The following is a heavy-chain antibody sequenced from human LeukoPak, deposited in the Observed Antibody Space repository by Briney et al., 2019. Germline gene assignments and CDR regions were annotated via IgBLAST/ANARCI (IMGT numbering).Heavy chain of an antibody. J-gene: IGHJ3*02. CDR2: ISSSSSTI. D-gene: IGHD1-26*01. V-gene: IGHV3-48*01. CDR3: ARDREWELLRDAFDI. Sequence: AGGSLRLSCAASGFTFSSYSMNWVRQAPGKGRVGVSYISSSSSTIYYADPVKGRFTISRDNAKNSLYLQRNSLRAEDTAVYYCARDREWELLRDAFDIWGKGTMVTVSS. CDR1: GFTFSSYS.